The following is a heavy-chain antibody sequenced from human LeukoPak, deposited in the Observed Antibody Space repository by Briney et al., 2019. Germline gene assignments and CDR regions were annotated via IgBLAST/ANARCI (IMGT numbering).Heavy chain of an antibody. D-gene: IGHD3-10*01. J-gene: IGHJ4*02. CDR2: ISSSGSTI. Sequence: GGSLRLFCAASGFTFSSYEMNWVRQAPGKGLEWVSYISSSGSTIYYADSVKGRFTISRDNAKNSLYLQMNSLRAEDTAVYYCARGPVTMVRGVIESWGQGTLVTVSS. CDR3: ARGPVTMVRGVIES. CDR1: GFTFSSYE. V-gene: IGHV3-48*03.